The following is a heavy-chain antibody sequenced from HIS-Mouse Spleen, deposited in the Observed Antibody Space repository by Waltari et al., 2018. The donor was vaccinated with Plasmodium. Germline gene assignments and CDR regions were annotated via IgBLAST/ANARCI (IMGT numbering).Heavy chain of an antibody. CDR1: GFTFVVYA. Sequence: EVQLVESGGGLVQPGRSLSLACAASGFTFVVYALLWVRQATGKGLEWVSGSSWNSGSIGYADSVKGRFTISRDNAKNSLYLQMNSLRAEDTALYYCAKARGSSSAFDIWGQGTMVTVSS. CDR3: AKARGSSSAFDI. V-gene: IGHV3-9*01. J-gene: IGHJ3*02. CDR2: SSWNSGSI. D-gene: IGHD6-6*01.